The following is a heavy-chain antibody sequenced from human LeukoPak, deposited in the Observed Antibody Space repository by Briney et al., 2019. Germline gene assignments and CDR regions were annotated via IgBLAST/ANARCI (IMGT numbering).Heavy chain of an antibody. CDR1: GITFSSYA. V-gene: IGHV3-23*01. J-gene: IGHJ2*01. CDR2: ISGTGGRI. Sequence: GASLRLSCAPSGITFSSYAMSWVRQAPGKGLEWVSAISGTGGRIYYGDSVKGRFTISRDNSKNTLYLQMNSLRAEDTAIYYCAKDRYGDSGGYFDLWGRGTLVIVSS. D-gene: IGHD4-17*01. CDR3: AKDRYGDSGGYFDL.